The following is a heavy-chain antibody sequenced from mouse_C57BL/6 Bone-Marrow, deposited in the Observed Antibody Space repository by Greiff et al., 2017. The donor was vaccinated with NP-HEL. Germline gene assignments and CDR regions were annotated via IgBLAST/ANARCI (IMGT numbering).Heavy chain of an antibody. D-gene: IGHD1-1*01. CDR2: IYPGSGST. V-gene: IGHV1-55*01. J-gene: IGHJ2*01. CDR3: ARSSYYYGSRPFDY. Sequence: QVHVKQSGAELVKPGASVKMSCKASGYTFTSYWITWVKQRPGQGLEWIGDIYPGSGSTNYNEKFKSKATLTVDTSSSTAYMQLSSLTSEDSAVYYCARSSYYYGSRPFDYWGQGTTLTVSS. CDR1: GYTFTSYW.